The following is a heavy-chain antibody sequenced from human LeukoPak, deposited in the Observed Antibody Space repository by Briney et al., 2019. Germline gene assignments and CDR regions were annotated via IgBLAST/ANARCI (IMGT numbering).Heavy chain of an antibody. CDR1: GYTFTGYY. V-gene: IGHV1-2*04. D-gene: IGHD6-6*01. CDR3: ARGQLVPPYFDY. Sequence: ASVKASCKASGYTFTGYYMHWVRQAPGQGLEWMGWINPNSGGTNYAQKFQGWVTMTRDTSISTAYMELSRLRSDDTAVYYCARGQLVPPYFDYWGQGTLVTVSS. J-gene: IGHJ4*02. CDR2: INPNSGGT.